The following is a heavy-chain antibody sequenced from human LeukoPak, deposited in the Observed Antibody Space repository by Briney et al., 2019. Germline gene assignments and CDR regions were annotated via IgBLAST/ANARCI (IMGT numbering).Heavy chain of an antibody. V-gene: IGHV4-30-2*01. Sequence: PSQTLSLTCTVSGGSISSGGYYWSWIRQPPGKGLEWIGYIYHSGSTYYNLSLKSRVTISVDRPKNQFSLKLSSVTAADTAVYYCAREMAFDIWGQGTMVTVSS. J-gene: IGHJ3*02. CDR3: AREMAFDI. CDR1: GGSISSGGYY. CDR2: IYHSGST.